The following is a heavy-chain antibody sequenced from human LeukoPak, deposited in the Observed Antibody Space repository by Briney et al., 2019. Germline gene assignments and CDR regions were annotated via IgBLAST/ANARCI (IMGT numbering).Heavy chain of an antibody. J-gene: IGHJ4*02. CDR1: GFTFSSYA. D-gene: IGHD6-19*01. V-gene: IGHV3-23*01. CDR2: VTASGSGT. Sequence: GGSLRLSCAASGFTFSSYAMSWVRQAPGKGLEWVSVVTASGSGTFYTDSVKGRFTISRDNSKNTLYLQMNSLKVEDTALYFCAKTGPGSGWVRYYFEHWGQGILVTVSS. CDR3: AKTGPGSGWVRYYFEH.